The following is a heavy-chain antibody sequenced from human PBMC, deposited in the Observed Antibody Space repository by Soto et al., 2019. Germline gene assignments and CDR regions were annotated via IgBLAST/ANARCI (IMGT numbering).Heavy chain of an antibody. Sequence: ASVKVSCKASGYTFTSYGISWVRQAPGQGLEWMGWMNPNSGNTGYAQKFQGRVTMTRNTSISTAYMELSSLRSEDTAVYYCARGSRRITIFGVVTPTHYRFDPWGQGTLVTVSS. V-gene: IGHV1-8*02. CDR3: ARGSRRITIFGVVTPTHYRFDP. CDR1: GYTFTSYG. J-gene: IGHJ5*02. CDR2: MNPNSGNT. D-gene: IGHD3-3*01.